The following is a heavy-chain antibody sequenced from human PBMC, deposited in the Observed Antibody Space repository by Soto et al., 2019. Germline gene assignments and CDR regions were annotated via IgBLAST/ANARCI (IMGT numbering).Heavy chain of an antibody. J-gene: IGHJ6*02. Sequence: PGGSLRLSCAASGFTFSSYGMHWVRQAPGKGLEWVAVIWYDGSNKYYADSVKGRFTISRDNSKNTLYLQMNSLRAEDTAVYYCAREVWDRKLDSGWYDYYYVIDVWGQRSSDTGSS. V-gene: IGHV3-33*01. CDR1: GFTFSSYG. CDR3: AREVWDRKLDSGWYDYYYVIDV. D-gene: IGHD6-19*01. CDR2: IWYDGSNK.